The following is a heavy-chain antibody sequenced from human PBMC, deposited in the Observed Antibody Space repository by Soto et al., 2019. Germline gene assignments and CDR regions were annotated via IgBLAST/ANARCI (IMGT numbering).Heavy chain of an antibody. J-gene: IGHJ6*03. D-gene: IGHD2-2*02. CDR3: ARFVVVPAAIAHYYYYMDV. Sequence: PSETLSLTCTVSGGSISSYYWSWIRQPPGKGLEWIGYIYYSGSTNCNPSLKSRVTISVDTSKNQFSLKLSSVTAADTAVYYCARFVVVPAAIAHYYYYMDVWGKGTTVTVSS. CDR2: IYYSGST. CDR1: GGSISSYY. V-gene: IGHV4-59*01.